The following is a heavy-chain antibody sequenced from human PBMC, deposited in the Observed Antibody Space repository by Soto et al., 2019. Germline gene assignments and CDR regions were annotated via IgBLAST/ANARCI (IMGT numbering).Heavy chain of an antibody. CDR1: GFTFSSYA. Sequence: QTGGSLRLSCAASGFTFSSYAMSWVRQAPGKGLEWVSAISGSGGSTYYADSVKGRFTISRDNSKNTLYLQMNSLRAEDTAVYYCAKGAVASPDYYYYGMDVWGQGTTVTVSS. J-gene: IGHJ6*02. V-gene: IGHV3-23*01. CDR3: AKGAVASPDYYYYGMDV. D-gene: IGHD6-19*01. CDR2: ISGSGGST.